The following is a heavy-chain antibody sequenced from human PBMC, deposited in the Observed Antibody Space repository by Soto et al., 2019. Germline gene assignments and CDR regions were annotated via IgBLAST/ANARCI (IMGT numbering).Heavy chain of an antibody. J-gene: IGHJ6*02. CDR3: ARDIVVVPAAIPYYYYDMDV. V-gene: IGHV1-18*04. CDR2: ISAYNGNT. D-gene: IGHD2-2*01. CDR1: GYTFTSYG. Sequence: ASVKVSCKASGYTFTSYGISWVRQAPGQGLEWMGRISAYNGNTNYAQKLQGRVTMTTDTSTSTAYMELRSLRSDDTAVYYCARDIVVVPAAIPYYYYDMDVWGQGTTVTVSS.